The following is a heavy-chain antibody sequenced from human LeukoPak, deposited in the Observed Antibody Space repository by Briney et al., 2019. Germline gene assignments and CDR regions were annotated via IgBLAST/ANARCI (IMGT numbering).Heavy chain of an antibody. CDR1: GFTFSYYW. D-gene: IGHD3-3*01. V-gene: IGHV3-7*01. CDR2: INQDGTQK. Sequence: GGSLRLSCAASGFTFSYYWMKWVRQAPGKGLEWVANINQDGTQKNYVDSVKGRFTISRDNAKNSLYLQMNSLRAEDTVVYYCARDPSPYDFWSGYPDCLLDYWGQGTLVTVSS. CDR3: ARDPSPYDFWSGYPDCLLDY. J-gene: IGHJ4*02.